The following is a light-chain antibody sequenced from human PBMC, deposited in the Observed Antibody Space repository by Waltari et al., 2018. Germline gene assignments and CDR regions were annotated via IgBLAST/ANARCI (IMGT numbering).Light chain of an antibody. CDR2: GTS. Sequence: DIQMTQSPSSVSASVGDRVTITCRASQGVSSSLAWYQQKPGKAPNLLIYGTSILRGGVPSRFSGRGSGTDFALTISRLQPEDFATYYCQQTNIFPFTFGPGTKVDI. J-gene: IGKJ3*01. CDR1: QGVSSS. CDR3: QQTNIFPFT. V-gene: IGKV1D-12*01.